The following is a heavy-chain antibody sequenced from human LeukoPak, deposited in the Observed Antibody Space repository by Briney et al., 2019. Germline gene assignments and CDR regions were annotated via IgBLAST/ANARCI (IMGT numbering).Heavy chain of an antibody. D-gene: IGHD3-10*01. J-gene: IGHJ6*03. Sequence: SQTLSLTCTVSGDSISSGDYYWSWIRQPPGKGLEWIGYIYNSGSTYYNPSLKSRVTISADTSKNQFSLKLSSVTAADTAVYYCARGTGYYYYMDVWGKGTTVPVSS. CDR2: IYNSGST. CDR1: GDSISSGDYY. V-gene: IGHV4-30-4*08. CDR3: ARGTGYYYYMDV.